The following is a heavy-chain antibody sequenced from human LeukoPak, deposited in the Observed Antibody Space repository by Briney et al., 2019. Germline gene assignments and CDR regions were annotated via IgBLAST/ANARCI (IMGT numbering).Heavy chain of an antibody. CDR2: ISAYNGNT. CDR1: GGTFSSYA. V-gene: IGHV1-18*01. CDR3: ARVDYGDYVLDY. J-gene: IGHJ4*02. Sequence: ASVKVSCKASGGTFSSYAISWVRQAPGQGLEWMGWISAYNGNTNYAQKLQGRVTMTTDTSTSTAYMELRSLRSDDTAVYYCARVDYGDYVLDYWGQGTLVTVSS. D-gene: IGHD4-17*01.